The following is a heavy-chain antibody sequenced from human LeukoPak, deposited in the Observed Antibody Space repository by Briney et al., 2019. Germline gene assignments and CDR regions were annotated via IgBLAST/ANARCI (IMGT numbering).Heavy chain of an antibody. V-gene: IGHV3-30*03. Sequence: GGSLRLSCAASGFTFSSYDMHWVRQAPGKGLEWVTVISYDGSNKYYGDSVKGRFTISRDNAKNSLYLQMNSLRAEDTAVYYCARDAQWLVPGYWGQGTLVTVSS. J-gene: IGHJ4*02. CDR2: ISYDGSNK. D-gene: IGHD6-19*01. CDR3: ARDAQWLVPGY. CDR1: GFTFSSYD.